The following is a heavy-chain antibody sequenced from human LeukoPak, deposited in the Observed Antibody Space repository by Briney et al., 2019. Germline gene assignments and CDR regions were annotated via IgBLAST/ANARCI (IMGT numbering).Heavy chain of an antibody. Sequence: PGGSLRLSCAVSGVTFSSAYMSWVRQAPGEGLEWVGRLRSKTKGGTPEYAAPVKGRFSISRDDSTNTVYLQMDSLTTEDTALYYCATEGYGYGYHAIDIWGRGTMVTVSS. CDR3: ATEGYGYGYHAIDI. CDR2: LRSKTKGGTP. D-gene: IGHD5-18*01. CDR1: GVTFSSAY. J-gene: IGHJ3*02. V-gene: IGHV3-15*01.